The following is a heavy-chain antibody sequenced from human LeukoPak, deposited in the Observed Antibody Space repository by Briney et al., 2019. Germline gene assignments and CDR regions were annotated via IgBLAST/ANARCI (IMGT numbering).Heavy chain of an antibody. V-gene: IGHV1-2*02. CDR2: INPSSGGT. J-gene: IGHJ3*02. Sequence: ASVKVSCKASGYTFTGYYMHWVRQAPGQGLEWMGWINPSSGGTNYAQKFQGRVTMTRDTSISTAYMELSRLRSDDTAVYYCARLARKVDAFDIWGQGTMVTVSS. CDR3: ARLARKVDAFDI. CDR1: GYTFTGYY.